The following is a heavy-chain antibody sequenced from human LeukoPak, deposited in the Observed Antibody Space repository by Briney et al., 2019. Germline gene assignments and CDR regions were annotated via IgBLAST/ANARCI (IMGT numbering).Heavy chain of an antibody. J-gene: IGHJ4*02. CDR3: ARGLGYCTSTTCLLPFDY. CDR1: GFTVSTYY. D-gene: IGHD2-2*01. V-gene: IGHV3-53*01. Sequence: GGSLRLSCAASGFTVSTYYMTWVRQAPGKGLECVSVIYSGGSTYYADSVKGRFTVSRDSSKNTLYLQMNSLRAEDTAMYYCARGLGYCTSTTCLLPFDYWGQGTLVTVSS. CDR2: IYSGGST.